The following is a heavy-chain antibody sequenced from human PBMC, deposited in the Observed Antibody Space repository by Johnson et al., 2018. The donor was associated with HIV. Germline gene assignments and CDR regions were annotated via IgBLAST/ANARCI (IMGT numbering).Heavy chain of an antibody. CDR2: IKSKTDGGTT. CDR3: ASTSSGLFYAFDI. CDR1: GFTFDDYA. J-gene: IGHJ3*02. V-gene: IGHV3-15*01. D-gene: IGHD6-19*01. Sequence: VLLVESGGGLVQPGRSLRLSCAASGFTFDDYAMHWVRQAPGKGLEWVGRIKSKTDGGTTDYAAPVKGIFTISRDNSKNTLYLQMNSLRAEDTAVYYCASTSSGLFYAFDIWGQGTMVTVSS.